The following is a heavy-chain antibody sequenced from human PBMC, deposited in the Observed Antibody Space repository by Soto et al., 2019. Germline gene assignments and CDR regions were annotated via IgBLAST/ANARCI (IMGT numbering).Heavy chain of an antibody. CDR2: IYSGGST. CDR1: GFTFSSYG. D-gene: IGHD2-8*01. J-gene: IGHJ4*02. CDR3: AKDRLIVYAYRDFDY. V-gene: IGHV3-23*03. Sequence: EVQLLESGGGLVQPGGSLRLSCAASGFTFSSYGMSWVRQAPGKGLEWVSGIYSGGSTYYADSVKGRFTISRDNSKNTLYLQMNSLRAEDTAVYYCAKDRLIVYAYRDFDYWGQGTLVTVSS.